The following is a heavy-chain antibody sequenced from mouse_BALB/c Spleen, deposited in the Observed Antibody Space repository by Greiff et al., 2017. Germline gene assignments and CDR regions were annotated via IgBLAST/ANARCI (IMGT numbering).Heavy chain of an antibody. CDR1: GYTFTSYY. Sequence: VKLQQSGAELVKPGASVKLSCKASGYTFTSYYMYWVKQRPGQGLEWIGEINPSNGGTNFNEKFKSKATLTVDKSSSTAYMQLSSLTSEDSAVYYCTRNYFYAMDYWGQGTSVTVSS. J-gene: IGHJ4*01. V-gene: IGHV1S81*02. CDR3: TRNYFYAMDY. CDR2: INPSNGGT.